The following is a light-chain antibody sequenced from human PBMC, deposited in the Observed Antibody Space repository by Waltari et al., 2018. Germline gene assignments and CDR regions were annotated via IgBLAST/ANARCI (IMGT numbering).Light chain of an antibody. CDR3: SSDAVSNNFYD. J-gene: IGLJ1*01. Sequence: QSALTQPPSASGSPGQSVTISCTGPGSGGSVPWYPQLPGKAPKLLIYEVSKRPSGVPDRFSGSKSGNTASLTVSGLQAEDEGDYYCSSDAVSNNFYDFGSGTKVTVL. CDR1: GSGGS. CDR2: EVS. V-gene: IGLV2-8*01.